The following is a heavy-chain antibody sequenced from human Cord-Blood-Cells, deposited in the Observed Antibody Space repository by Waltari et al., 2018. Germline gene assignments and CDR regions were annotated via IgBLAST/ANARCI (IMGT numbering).Heavy chain of an antibody. CDR3: ARAICGGDCYPLDGMDV. J-gene: IGHJ6*02. Sequence: QVQPVQSGAEVKKPGASAKVSCKASAYTFAGYYIHRVRQAPGPGLEWMGWINPNSGGTNYAQKFQGWVTMTRDTSISTAYMELSRLRSDDTAVYYCARAICGGDCYPLDGMDVWGQGTTVTVSS. CDR1: AYTFAGYY. CDR2: INPNSGGT. D-gene: IGHD2-21*02. V-gene: IGHV1-2*04.